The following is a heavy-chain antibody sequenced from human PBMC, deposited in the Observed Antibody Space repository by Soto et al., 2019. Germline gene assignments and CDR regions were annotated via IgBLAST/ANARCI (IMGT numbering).Heavy chain of an antibody. CDR2: INHSGRT. J-gene: IGHJ4*02. D-gene: IGHD1-7*01. V-gene: IGHV4-34*01. CDR3: ARGRRIRLELRHYFDY. Sequence: PSETLSLTCAVYGGSFSGYYWSWIRQPPGKGLEWIGEINHSGRTNYNPSLKSRVTISVDTSKNQFSLKLSSVTAADTAVYYCARGRRIRLELRHYFDYWGQGTLVTVSS. CDR1: GGSFSGYY.